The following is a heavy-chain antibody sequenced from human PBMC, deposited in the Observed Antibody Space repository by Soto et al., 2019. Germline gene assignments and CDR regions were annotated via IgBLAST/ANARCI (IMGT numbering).Heavy chain of an antibody. V-gene: IGHV4-59*01. CDR3: ARVRLAIFGVVDI. J-gene: IGHJ3*02. Sequence: SETLSLTCTVSGGSISSYYWSWIRQPPGKGLEWIGYIYYSGSTNYNPSLKSRVTISVDTSKNQLSLKLSSVTAADTAVYYCARVRLAIFGVVDIWGQGTMVTVSS. CDR2: IYYSGST. D-gene: IGHD3-3*01. CDR1: GGSISSYY.